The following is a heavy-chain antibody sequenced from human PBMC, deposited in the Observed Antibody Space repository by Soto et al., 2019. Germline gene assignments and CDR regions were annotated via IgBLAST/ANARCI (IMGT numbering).Heavy chain of an antibody. D-gene: IGHD3-22*01. CDR1: GGTFSSYA. CDR2: IIHIFGTA. Sequence: QVQLVQSGAEVKKPGSSVKVSCKASGGTFSSYAISWVRQAPGQGLEWMGGIIHIFGTANYAQKFQGRVTITADESTNTAYMELSSMRSEDTAVYDCARNLYDSIGYWVDYWGQGTLGTVSS. V-gene: IGHV1-69*01. CDR3: ARNLYDSIGYWVDY. J-gene: IGHJ4*02.